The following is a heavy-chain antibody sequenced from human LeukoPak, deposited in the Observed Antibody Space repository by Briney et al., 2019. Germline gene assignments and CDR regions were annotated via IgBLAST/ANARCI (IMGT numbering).Heavy chain of an antibody. CDR2: ISGSGGNT. CDR1: GFTFSSYA. CDR3: ARSPQEIFDF. J-gene: IGHJ4*02. Sequence: PGGSLRLSCAASGFTFSSYAMSWVRQAPGKGLEWVSVISGSGGNTYYADSVKGRFTISRDNSKNTLYLQMISLRAEDTAVYYCARSPQEIFDFWGRGTLVTVSS. V-gene: IGHV3-23*01.